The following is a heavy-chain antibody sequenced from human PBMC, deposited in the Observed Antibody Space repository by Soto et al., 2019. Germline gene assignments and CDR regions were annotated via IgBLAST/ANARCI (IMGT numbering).Heavy chain of an antibody. Sequence: PGGSLTPSCPASGFTSTTFDTHWDSPPSGKVLEWVSAIGTAGDTYYRGSVKGRFTISRENAKNSLYLQMNSLRAGDTAVYYCARAKVYCSSTSCYTGFFDYWGQGTLVTVSS. J-gene: IGHJ4*02. CDR1: GFTSTTFD. CDR3: ARAKVYCSSTSCYTGFFDY. V-gene: IGHV3-13*01. CDR2: IGTAGDT. D-gene: IGHD2-2*02.